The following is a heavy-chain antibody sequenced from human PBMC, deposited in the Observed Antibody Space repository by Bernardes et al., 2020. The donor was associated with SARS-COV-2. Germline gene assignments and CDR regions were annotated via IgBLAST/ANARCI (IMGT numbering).Heavy chain of an antibody. D-gene: IGHD2-15*01. J-gene: IGHJ4*02. CDR3: AKVRPLECSGGSCRPGGVDY. CDR1: GFTFSTYA. CDR2: ISPSGDST. Sequence: GGSLRLSCAASGFTFSTYAMSWVRQAPGKGLEWVSMISPSGDSTYYADSVKGRFTISRDNAKNTVHLQMNSLRAEDTALHYCAKVRPLECSGGSCRPGGVDYWGQGTQGTVSS. V-gene: IGHV3-23*01.